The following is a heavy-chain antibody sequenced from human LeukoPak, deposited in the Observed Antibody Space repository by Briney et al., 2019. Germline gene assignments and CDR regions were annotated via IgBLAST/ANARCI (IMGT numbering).Heavy chain of an antibody. CDR2: INWNGGST. CDR1: GFTFDDYG. V-gene: IGHV3-20*01. Sequence: GGSLRLSCAASGFTFDDYGMSWVRQAPGKGLEWVSGINWNGGSTGYADSVKGRFTISRDNAKNSLYLQMNSLRAEDTALYHCARVGGYYDSSGYYDYWGQGTLVTVSS. J-gene: IGHJ4*02. D-gene: IGHD3-22*01. CDR3: ARVGGYYDSSGYYDY.